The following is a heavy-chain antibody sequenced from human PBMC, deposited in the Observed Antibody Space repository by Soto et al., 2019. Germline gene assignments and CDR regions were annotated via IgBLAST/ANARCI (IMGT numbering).Heavy chain of an antibody. J-gene: IGHJ4*02. CDR2: IFYSGST. Sequence: PSETLSLTCTVSSGSISSTIYSWDWIRQPPGKGLEWIGSIFYSGSTYYNPSLKSRVTMSVDTSKNQFSLKLSSVTAADTAVYYCASSPRNYYDSSGSYYGYFFDYWGQGSLVTV. V-gene: IGHV4-39*07. D-gene: IGHD3-22*01. CDR3: ASSPRNYYDSSGSYYGYFFDY. CDR1: SGSISSTIYS.